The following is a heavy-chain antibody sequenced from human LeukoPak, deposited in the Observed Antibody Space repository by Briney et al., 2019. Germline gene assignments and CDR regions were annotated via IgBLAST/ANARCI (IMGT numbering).Heavy chain of an antibody. CDR1: GYTFTGYY. CDR3: ARVSRRGYYFDY. Sequence: ASVKVSCKASGYTFTGYYIHWVRQAPGQGLEWMGWMNPNSGNTGYAQKFQGRVTMTRNTSISTAYMELSSLRSEDTAVYYCARVSRRGYYFDYWGQGTLVTVSS. D-gene: IGHD2/OR15-2a*01. V-gene: IGHV1-8*02. CDR2: MNPNSGNT. J-gene: IGHJ4*02.